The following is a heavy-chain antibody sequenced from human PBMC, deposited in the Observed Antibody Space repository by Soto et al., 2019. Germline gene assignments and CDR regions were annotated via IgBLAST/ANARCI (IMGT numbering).Heavy chain of an antibody. Sequence: QVQLVQSGAEVKKPGSSVKVSCKASGGTFSSYTISWVRQAPGQGLEWMGRIIPILGIANYAQKFQGRVTITADKSTSTAYMELSSLRSEDTAVYHCARDKGYCSSTSCYGSWFDPWGHGTLVTVSS. CDR2: IIPILGIA. CDR3: ARDKGYCSSTSCYGSWFDP. J-gene: IGHJ5*02. D-gene: IGHD2-2*01. V-gene: IGHV1-69*08. CDR1: GGTFSSYT.